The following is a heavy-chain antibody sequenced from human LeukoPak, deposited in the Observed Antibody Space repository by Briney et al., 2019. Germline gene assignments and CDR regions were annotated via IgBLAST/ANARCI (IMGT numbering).Heavy chain of an antibody. CDR2: IYHSGST. D-gene: IGHD6-19*01. V-gene: IGHV4-38-2*02. Sequence: SETLSLTCTVSGYSISSGYYWGWIRQPPGKGLEWIGSIYHSGSTYYNPSLKSRVTISVDTSKNQFSLKLSSVTAADTAVYYCARASRNIAVAGTISWFDPWGQGTLVTVSS. CDR3: ARASRNIAVAGTISWFDP. J-gene: IGHJ5*02. CDR1: GYSISSGYY.